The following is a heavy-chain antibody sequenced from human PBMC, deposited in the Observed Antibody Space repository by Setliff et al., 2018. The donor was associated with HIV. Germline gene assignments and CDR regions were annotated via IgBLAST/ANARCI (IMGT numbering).Heavy chain of an antibody. V-gene: IGHV4-38-2*01. Sequence: PSETLSLTCAVSGDSISGGYYWAWIRQAPGKGLEWVGSVSHRGTTYYKSSLKSRVTIAADTPKNQVSLNLRAVTAADTAVYYCARRGAVASPPPLWGQGTLVTVSS. CDR2: VSHRGTT. J-gene: IGHJ4*02. CDR3: ARRGAVASPPPL. D-gene: IGHD6-19*01. CDR1: GDSISGGYY.